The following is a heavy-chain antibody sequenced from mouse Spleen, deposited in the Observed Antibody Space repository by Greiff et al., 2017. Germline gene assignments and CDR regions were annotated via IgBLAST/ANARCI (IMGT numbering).Heavy chain of an antibody. CDR2: IDPENGDT. Sequence: LKESGAELVRPGASVKLSCTASGFNIKDDYMHWVKQRPEQGLEWIGWIDPENGDTEYASKFQGKATITADTSSNTAYLQLSSLTSEDTAVYYCTTTGTGFDYWGQGTTLTVSS. CDR3: TTTGTGFDY. J-gene: IGHJ2*01. V-gene: IGHV14-4*01. D-gene: IGHD4-1*01. CDR1: GFNIKDDY.